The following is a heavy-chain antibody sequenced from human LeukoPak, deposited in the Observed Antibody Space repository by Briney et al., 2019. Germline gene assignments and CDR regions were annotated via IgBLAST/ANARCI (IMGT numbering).Heavy chain of an antibody. CDR2: ISSSSSYI. CDR1: GFTFSSYS. CDR3: ASFDTMIVVPESMDV. D-gene: IGHD3-22*01. V-gene: IGHV3-21*01. J-gene: IGHJ6*02. Sequence: PGGSLRLSCAASGFTFSSYSMNWVRQAPGRGLEWVSSISSSSSYIYYADSVKGRFTISRDNAKNSLYLQMNSLRAEDTAVYYCASFDTMIVVPESMDVWGQGTTVTVSS.